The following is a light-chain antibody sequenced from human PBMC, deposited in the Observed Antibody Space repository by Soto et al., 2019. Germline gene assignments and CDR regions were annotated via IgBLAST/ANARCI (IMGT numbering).Light chain of an antibody. CDR3: LLSYSGAGWV. CDR1: PGAVTSGHY. Sequence: QAVVTQEPSLTVSPGGTVTLTCGSSPGAVTSGHYPYWFQQKPGQAPRTLIYDTSNKHSWTPARFSGSLLGGKAALTLSGAQPEDEAEYYCLLSYSGAGWVFGGGTKLTVL. CDR2: DTS. J-gene: IGLJ2*01. V-gene: IGLV7-46*01.